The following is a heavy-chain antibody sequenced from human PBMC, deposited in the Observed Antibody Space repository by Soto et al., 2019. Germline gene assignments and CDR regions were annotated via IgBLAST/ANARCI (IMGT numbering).Heavy chain of an antibody. CDR2: ISYDGSNK. V-gene: IGHV3-30-3*01. CDR3: ARGIDIGYYGMDV. D-gene: IGHD2-15*01. J-gene: IGHJ6*02. Sequence: AGGSLRLSCAASGFTFSSYAMHWVRQAPGKGLEWVAVISYDGSNKYYADSVKGRFTISRDNSKNTLYLQMNSLRAEDTAVYYCARGIDIGYYGMDVWGQGTTVTVSS. CDR1: GFTFSSYA.